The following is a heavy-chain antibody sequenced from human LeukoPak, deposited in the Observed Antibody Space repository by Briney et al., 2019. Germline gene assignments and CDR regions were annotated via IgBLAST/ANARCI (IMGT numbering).Heavy chain of an antibody. CDR2: IHTGNGDS. D-gene: IGHD2/OR15-2a*01. J-gene: IGHJ4*02. Sequence: ASVKVSCKASGYTFTNFAMHWVRQAPGQGLEWMGWIHTGNGDSKYSQRFQNRVTITRDTSASTAYMELRSLRSEDTAIYYCARGFFYETPFDYWVQGTLVTVSS. CDR3: ARGFFYETPFDY. CDR1: GYTFTNFA. V-gene: IGHV1-3*04.